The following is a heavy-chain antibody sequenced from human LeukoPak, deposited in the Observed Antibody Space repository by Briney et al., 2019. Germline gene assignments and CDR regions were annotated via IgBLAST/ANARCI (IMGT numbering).Heavy chain of an antibody. CDR1: GFTFSSYA. Sequence: GGSLRLSCAASGFTFSSYAMSWVRQAPGKGLEWVSGISWNSGSIGYADSVKGRFTISRDNAKNSLYLQMNSLRAEDTALYYCAKGQRGYYYGSGSDYWGQGTLVTVSS. J-gene: IGHJ4*02. D-gene: IGHD3-10*01. CDR3: AKGQRGYYYGSGSDY. V-gene: IGHV3-9*01. CDR2: ISWNSGSI.